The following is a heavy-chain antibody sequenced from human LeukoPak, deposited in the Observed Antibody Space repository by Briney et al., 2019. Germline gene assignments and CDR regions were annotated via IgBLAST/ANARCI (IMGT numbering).Heavy chain of an antibody. CDR3: AGDDRRLPDY. V-gene: IGHV3-33*01. J-gene: IGHJ4*02. CDR2: IWYDGTNK. D-gene: IGHD6-25*01. Sequence: GGSLRLSCAASGFTFSTYAMHWVRQAPGRGLQWVALIWYDGTNKYYADSVKGRFTISRDNSNNTLFLQMNSLRAEDTAVYYCAGDDRRLPDYWGQGALLTVSS. CDR1: GFTFSTYA.